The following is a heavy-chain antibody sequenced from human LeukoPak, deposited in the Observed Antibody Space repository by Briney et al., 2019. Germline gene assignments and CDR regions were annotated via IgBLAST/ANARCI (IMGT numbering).Heavy chain of an antibody. CDR1: GYTFTSYG. CDR2: INPNSGGT. J-gene: IGHJ4*02. CDR3: ASLMVRGVTLSPFDY. Sequence: GASVKVSCKASGYTFTSYGISWVRQAPGQGLEWMGWINPNSGGTNYAQKFQGRVTMTRDTSISTAYMELSRLRSDDTVVYYCASLMVRGVTLSPFDYWGQGTLVTVSS. D-gene: IGHD3-10*01. V-gene: IGHV1-2*02.